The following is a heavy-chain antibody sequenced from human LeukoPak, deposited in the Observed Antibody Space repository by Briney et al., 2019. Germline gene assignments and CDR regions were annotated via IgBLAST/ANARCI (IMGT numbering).Heavy chain of an antibody. V-gene: IGHV3-30*02. CDR1: GFTFSSYG. CDR3: AKEYYDILTGYYWGEGGYIDY. Sequence: GGSLRLSCAASGFTFSSYGMHWVRQAPGKGLEWVAFIRYDGSNKYYADSVKGRFTISRDNSKNTLYLQMNSLRAEDTAVYYCAKEYYDILTGYYWGEGGYIDYWGQGTLVTVSS. J-gene: IGHJ4*02. CDR2: IRYDGSNK. D-gene: IGHD3-9*01.